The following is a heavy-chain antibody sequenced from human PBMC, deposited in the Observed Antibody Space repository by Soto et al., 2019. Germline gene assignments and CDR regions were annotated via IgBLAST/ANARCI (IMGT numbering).Heavy chain of an antibody. J-gene: IGHJ6*02. Sequence: QVQLVQSGAEVKKPGASVKVSCKASGYTFTSYGISWVRQAPGQGLEWMGWISAYNGNTNYAQKLQGRVTMTTDTSTSTTYMERRSLRSDDTAVYYCARTMTTVNYYYYGMDVWGQGTTVTVSS. D-gene: IGHD4-17*01. CDR3: ARTMTTVNYYYYGMDV. CDR2: ISAYNGNT. V-gene: IGHV1-18*01. CDR1: GYTFTSYG.